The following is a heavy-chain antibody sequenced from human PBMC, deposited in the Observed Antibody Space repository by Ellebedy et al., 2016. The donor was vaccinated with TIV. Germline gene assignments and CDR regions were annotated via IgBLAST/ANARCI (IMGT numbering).Heavy chain of an antibody. J-gene: IGHJ3*02. CDR3: ARARLWFGNYDAFDI. D-gene: IGHD3-10*01. V-gene: IGHV1-3*01. CDR2: INAANGKT. CDR1: GYTFTSYA. Sequence: ASVKVSCXASGYTFTSYAMHWVRQAPGQSLEWMGWINAANGKTEYSQKFQGRITITRDTSASTAYMELSSLRSEDTAVYSCARARLWFGNYDAFDIWGQGTKVTVSS.